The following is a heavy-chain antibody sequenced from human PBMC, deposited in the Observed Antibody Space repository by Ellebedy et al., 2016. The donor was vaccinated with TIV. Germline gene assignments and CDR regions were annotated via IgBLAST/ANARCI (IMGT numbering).Heavy chain of an antibody. CDR3: ERHRGTLAYCGADCLGAFDV. V-gene: IGHV4-59*08. Sequence: MPSETLSLTCTVSGVSINKYYWSWIRQPPGKGLEWIGYIYYSGSTNYNPSLKSRVTISVDTSTHQFSLKLSSVTAEDTAVYYCERHRGTLAYCGADCLGAFDVWGQGTTVTVSS. D-gene: IGHD2-21*02. CDR1: GVSINKYY. J-gene: IGHJ3*01. CDR2: IYYSGST.